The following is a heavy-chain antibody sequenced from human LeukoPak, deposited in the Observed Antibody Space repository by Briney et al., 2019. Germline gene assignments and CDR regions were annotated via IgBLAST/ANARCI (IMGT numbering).Heavy chain of an antibody. J-gene: IGHJ4*02. D-gene: IGHD1-14*01. Sequence: NPSQTLSLTCAISGDSVSNNSAIWIWIRQSPSRGLQWLRRTYYRSKWYNDYAVSVKSRITLNVDTSKNQFSLQLNSVTPEDTAVYYCARSSNLHYFDYWGQGTQVTVSS. CDR3: ARSSNLHYFDY. CDR2: TYYRSKWYN. CDR1: GDSVSNNSAI. V-gene: IGHV6-1*01.